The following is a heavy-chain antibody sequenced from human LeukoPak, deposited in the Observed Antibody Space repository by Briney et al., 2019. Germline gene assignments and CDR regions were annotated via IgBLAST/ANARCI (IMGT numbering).Heavy chain of an antibody. CDR2: ISSSSSYI. V-gene: IGHV3-21*01. CDR3: ARDRGVTSPEGFDY. Sequence: GGSLRLSCAASGFTFSSYSMNWVRQAPGKGLEWVSSISSSSSYIYYADSVKGRFTISRDNAKNSLYLQMNSLRAEDTAVYYCARDRGVTSPEGFDYWGQGTLVTVSS. J-gene: IGHJ4*02. CDR1: GFTFSSYS. D-gene: IGHD3-10*01.